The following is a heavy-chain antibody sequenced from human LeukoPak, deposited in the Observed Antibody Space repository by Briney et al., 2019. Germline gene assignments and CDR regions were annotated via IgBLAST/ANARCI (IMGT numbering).Heavy chain of an antibody. CDR2: INHSGST. CDR1: GGSFSGYY. J-gene: IGHJ4*02. Sequence: SETLSLTCAVYGGSFSGYYWSWIRQPPGKGLEWIGEINHSGSTNYNPSLKSRVTISVDTSKNQFSLKLSSVTAAGTAVYYCARGRRVIDYWGQGTLVTVSS. D-gene: IGHD3-10*01. V-gene: IGHV4-34*01. CDR3: ARGRRVIDY.